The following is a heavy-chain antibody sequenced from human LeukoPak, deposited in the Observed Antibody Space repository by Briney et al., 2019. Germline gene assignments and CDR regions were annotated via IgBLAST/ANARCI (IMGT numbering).Heavy chain of an antibody. D-gene: IGHD3-10*01. V-gene: IGHV7-4-1*02. CDR1: GYTFTSYA. CDR3: ARDPLRFHYYGSGSYYFDY. J-gene: IGHJ4*02. Sequence: ASVKVSCKASGYTFTSYAMNWVRQAPGQGLEWMGWINTNTGNPTYAQGFTGRFVFSLDTSVSTAYLQISSLKAEDTAVYYCARDPLRFHYYGSGSYYFDYWGQGTLVTVSS. CDR2: INTNTGNP.